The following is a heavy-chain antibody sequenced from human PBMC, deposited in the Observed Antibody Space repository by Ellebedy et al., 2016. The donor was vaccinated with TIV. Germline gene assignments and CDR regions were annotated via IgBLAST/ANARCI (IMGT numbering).Heavy chain of an antibody. CDR1: GFTFSNYA. D-gene: IGHD3-22*01. CDR2: IIGSGGST. Sequence: GESLKISCAASGFTFSNYAMTWVRQAPGKGLEWVSAIIGSGGSTYYADSVKGRFTISRDNSKDTLYLQMNSLRAEDTAVYYCAKPEGTPYYYDSSGYYAYNWFDPWGQGTLVTVSS. CDR3: AKPEGTPYYYDSSGYYAYNWFDP. J-gene: IGHJ5*02. V-gene: IGHV3-23*01.